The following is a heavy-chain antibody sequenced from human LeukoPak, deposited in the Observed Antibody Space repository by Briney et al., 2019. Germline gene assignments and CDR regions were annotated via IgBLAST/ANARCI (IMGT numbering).Heavy chain of an antibody. V-gene: IGHV3-7*01. J-gene: IGHJ4*02. Sequence: PGGSLRLSCAVSGFTFSTSWMSWVRQAPGKGLEWVANIKADGSEKHYVDSVKGRFTISRDNAKNSLYLQMNSLRAEDTAVYYCARDDIAVATCFDYWGQGTLVTVSS. CDR1: GFTFSTSW. CDR2: IKADGSEK. D-gene: IGHD6-19*01. CDR3: ARDDIAVATCFDY.